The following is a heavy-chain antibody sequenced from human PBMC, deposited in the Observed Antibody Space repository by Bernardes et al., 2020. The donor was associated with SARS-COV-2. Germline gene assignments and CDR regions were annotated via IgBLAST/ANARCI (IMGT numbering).Heavy chain of an antibody. CDR1: GYTFTGYY. CDR2: INPSGGST. CDR3: ARDLEKYYYDSSGYQNEGSYYYYGMDV. Sequence: ASVKVSCKASGYTFTGYYIHWVRQAPGQGLEWMGIINPSGGSTSYAQKFQGRVTMTRDTSTSTVYMELSSLRSEDTAVYYCARDLEKYYYDSSGYQNEGSYYYYGMDVWGQGTTVTVSS. V-gene: IGHV1-46*01. J-gene: IGHJ6*02. D-gene: IGHD3-22*01.